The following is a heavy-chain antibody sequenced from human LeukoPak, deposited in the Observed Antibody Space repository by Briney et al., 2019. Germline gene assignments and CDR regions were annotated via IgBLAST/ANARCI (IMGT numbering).Heavy chain of an antibody. CDR2: ILYDGSNK. V-gene: IGHV3-30*03. CDR3: AMKAVPRPRLHDAFDF. CDR1: GFTFSSYV. J-gene: IGHJ3*01. D-gene: IGHD5-24*01. Sequence: GGSLRLSCAASGFTFSSYVMHWVRQAPGKGLEWVGVILYDGSNKYYADSVKGRFTISRDNSKNTLYLQMNSLRADDTAVYYCAMKAVPRPRLHDAFDFWGQGTVVSVSS.